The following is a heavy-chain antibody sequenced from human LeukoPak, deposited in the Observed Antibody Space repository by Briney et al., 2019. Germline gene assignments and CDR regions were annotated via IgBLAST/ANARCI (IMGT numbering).Heavy chain of an antibody. Sequence: GGSLRLSCAASGFTFSSYWMHWVRQAPGKGLVWVSRINRDGSSTSYADSVKGRFTISRDNAKNTLYLKMNSLRAEDTAVYYCARPSGYYDGSVAFDIWGQGTMVTVSS. J-gene: IGHJ3*02. D-gene: IGHD3-22*01. CDR2: INRDGSST. CDR3: ARPSGYYDGSVAFDI. CDR1: GFTFSSYW. V-gene: IGHV3-74*01.